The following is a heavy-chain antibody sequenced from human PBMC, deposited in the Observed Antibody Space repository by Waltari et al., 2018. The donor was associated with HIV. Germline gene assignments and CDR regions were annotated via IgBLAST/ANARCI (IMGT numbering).Heavy chain of an antibody. CDR2: IYHSGST. Sequence: QLQLQESGPGLVKPSETLSLTCTVSGGSISSSNYFWGWILQPPGKGLECIGSIYHSGSTYYNPSLKSRVTISVDTSKSQFSLKLSSVTAADTAVYYCASTGYTYGLDYWGQGTLVTVSS. CDR1: GGSISSSNYF. V-gene: IGHV4-39*01. J-gene: IGHJ4*02. CDR3: ASTGYTYGLDY. D-gene: IGHD5-18*01.